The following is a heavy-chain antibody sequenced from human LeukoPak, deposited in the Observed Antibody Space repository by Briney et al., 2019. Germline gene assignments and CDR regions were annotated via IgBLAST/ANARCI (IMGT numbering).Heavy chain of an antibody. D-gene: IGHD2-2*01. Sequence: PSQTLSLTCTVSGGSISSGSYYWSWIRQPAGKGLKWIGRIYTSGSTNYNPSLKSRVTISVDTSKNQFSLKLSSVTAADTAVYYCARSRYCSSTSCPRAGNWFDPWGQGTLVTVSS. V-gene: IGHV4-61*02. CDR2: IYTSGST. CDR3: ARSRYCSSTSCPRAGNWFDP. CDR1: GGSISSGSYY. J-gene: IGHJ5*02.